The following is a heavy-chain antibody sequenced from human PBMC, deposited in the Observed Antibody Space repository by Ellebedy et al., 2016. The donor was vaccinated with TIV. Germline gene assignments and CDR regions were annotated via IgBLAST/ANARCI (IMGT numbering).Heavy chain of an antibody. J-gene: IGHJ5*02. D-gene: IGHD2-15*01. V-gene: IGHV1-46*01. CDR3: ARAFLLVVAATDNWFDP. Sequence: ASVKVSCKASGYTFTSYYMHWVRQAPGQGLEWMGIINPSGGSTSYAQKFQGRVTITRDTSASTAYMELSSLRSEDTAVYYCARAFLLVVAATDNWFDPWGQGTLVTVSS. CDR2: INPSGGST. CDR1: GYTFTSYY.